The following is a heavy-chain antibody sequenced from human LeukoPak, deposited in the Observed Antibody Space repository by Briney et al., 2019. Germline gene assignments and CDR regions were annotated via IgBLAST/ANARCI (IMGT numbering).Heavy chain of an antibody. D-gene: IGHD3-3*01. CDR3: ARSGGDFWSGSFGFLDY. V-gene: IGHV4-4*07. Sequence: SETLSLTCTVSGGSISSYYWSWFRQPAGKGLEWIGRIYITGSTNYNPSLKSRVTISVDTSKSQFSLRLSSVTAADTAVCYCARSGGDFWSGSFGFLDYWGGGTLVTVSS. J-gene: IGHJ4*02. CDR1: GGSISSYY. CDR2: IYITGST.